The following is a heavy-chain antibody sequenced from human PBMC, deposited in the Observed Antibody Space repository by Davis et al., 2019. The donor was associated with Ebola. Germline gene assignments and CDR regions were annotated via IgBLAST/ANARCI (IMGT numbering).Heavy chain of an antibody. CDR1: RYTFTNYG. Sequence: AASVTVSCKASRYTFTNYGITWVRQAPGQGLEWMGWINPHNGNTNYAQNVQGRVTMTTDTSTSTAYMEVGILRSDDTTVYYCARAHFPTTSDHWGQGTLVTVSS. J-gene: IGHJ4*02. CDR2: INPHNGNT. D-gene: IGHD3-3*02. V-gene: IGHV1-18*04. CDR3: ARAHFPTTSDH.